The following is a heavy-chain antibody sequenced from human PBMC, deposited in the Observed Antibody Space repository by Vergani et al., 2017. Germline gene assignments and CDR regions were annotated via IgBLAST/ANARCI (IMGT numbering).Heavy chain of an antibody. D-gene: IGHD6-19*01. CDR3: ARQRPGSGWSPGDFDD. V-gene: IGHV4-39*01. CDR2: NYYSGLT. Sequence: QLQQSGPGLVKPSETLFLTCTVSADSISSGSYYLGWIRQPPGNSLEWIGSNYYSGLTYYNPSLKSRVAISVDTSKNQFSLKVTAVTAADTAVYFCARQRPGSGWSPGDFDDWGQGILVTVSS. J-gene: IGHJ4*02. CDR1: ADSISSGSYY.